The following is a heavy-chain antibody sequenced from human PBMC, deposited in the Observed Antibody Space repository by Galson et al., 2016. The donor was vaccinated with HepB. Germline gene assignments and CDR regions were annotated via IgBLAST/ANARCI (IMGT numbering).Heavy chain of an antibody. CDR1: GFTFENYG. Sequence: LRLSCAVRGFTFENYGMHWVRQAPGKGPEWLSLISHEGANKYYADSVKGRFTISRDNSENALYLQMNSLRPEDTAVYYCAKVSDYHDSSGLFDYWGQGTQVTVSS. CDR3: AKVSDYHDSSGLFDY. D-gene: IGHD3-22*01. J-gene: IGHJ4*02. CDR2: ISHEGANK. V-gene: IGHV3-30*18.